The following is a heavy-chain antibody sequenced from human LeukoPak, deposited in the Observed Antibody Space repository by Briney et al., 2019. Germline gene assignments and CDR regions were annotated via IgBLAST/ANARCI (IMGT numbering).Heavy chain of an antibody. CDR2: IYYSGST. CDR1: GGSISSTSYY. J-gene: IGHJ6*03. Sequence: SETLSLTCTVSGGSISSTSYYWGWIRQPPGKGLEWIGSIYYSGSTYYNPSLKSRVTISVDTSKNQFSLKLSSVTAADTAVYYCARADYSSTWSHDYYYMDVWGKGTTVTVSS. V-gene: IGHV4-39*01. CDR3: ARADYSSTWSHDYYYMDV. D-gene: IGHD6-13*01.